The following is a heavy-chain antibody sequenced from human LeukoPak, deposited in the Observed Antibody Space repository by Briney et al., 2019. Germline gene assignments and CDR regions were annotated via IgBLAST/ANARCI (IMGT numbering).Heavy chain of an antibody. CDR3: ARVRGYSSIRWYFDL. Sequence: PSQTLSLTCTVSGCSISSGDYYWSWLRQPPGKDLEWIGYIYYSGSTYYNPSLKSRVTISVDTSKNQFSLKLSSVTAADTAVYYCARVRGYSSIRWYFDLWGRGTLVTVSS. J-gene: IGHJ2*01. D-gene: IGHD6-13*01. CDR1: GCSISSGDYY. V-gene: IGHV4-30-4*01. CDR2: IYYSGST.